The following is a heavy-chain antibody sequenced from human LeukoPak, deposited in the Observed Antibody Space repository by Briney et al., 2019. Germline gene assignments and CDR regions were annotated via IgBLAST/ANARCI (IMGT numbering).Heavy chain of an antibody. D-gene: IGHD1-14*01. V-gene: IGHV3-9*03. CDR3: VRDRAHNWNHVEFFDI. CDR1: GLTFDDYA. J-gene: IGHJ3*02. CDR2: ILWNSSRR. Sequence: GGCLRLSCAASGLTFDDYAGDWVRQAPGKVLGWVSGILWNSSRRGYADSVKGRFTISSDKHRNPRSLQMKILRPEHMSLYYCVRDRAHNWNHVEFFDIWGKGTMVTVSS.